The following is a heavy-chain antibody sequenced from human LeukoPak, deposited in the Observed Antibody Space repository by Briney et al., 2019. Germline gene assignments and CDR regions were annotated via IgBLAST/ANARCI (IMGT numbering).Heavy chain of an antibody. CDR3: ARHGGFISFDAFDI. CDR2: IYYSGST. D-gene: IGHD3-3*02. CDR1: GGSISSYY. J-gene: IGHJ3*02. Sequence: PSETLSLTCTVSGGSISSYYWGWIRQPPGKGLEWIGYIYYSGSTNYNPSLRSRVTISLDTSKNQFSLKLSSVTVADTAVYYCARHGGFISFDAFDIWGQGTMVTVSS. V-gene: IGHV4-59*08.